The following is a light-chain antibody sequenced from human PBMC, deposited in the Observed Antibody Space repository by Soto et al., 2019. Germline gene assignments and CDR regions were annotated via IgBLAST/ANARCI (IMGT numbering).Light chain of an antibody. Sequence: DIQMTQSPSSLSASVGDRVTITCRASQTISSYLNWYQQKPGQAPKLLIYAASSLQSGVPSRFGGSGSGTDFTLTISSLQPEDFATYYCQQSYSTLLTFGGGTKVDIK. V-gene: IGKV1-39*01. CDR2: AAS. CDR3: QQSYSTLLT. J-gene: IGKJ4*01. CDR1: QTISSY.